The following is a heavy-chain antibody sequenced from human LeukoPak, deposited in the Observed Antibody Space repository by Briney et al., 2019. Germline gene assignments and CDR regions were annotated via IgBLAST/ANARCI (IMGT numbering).Heavy chain of an antibody. Sequence: GSLRLSCVASGFAFSSSWMAWVRQAPGKGLEWVANMNPDGSTKNYVDSVRGRFTISRDNAKNSLYLQMNSLRVDDTAVYYCARDSGYSAFDYWGQGTLVTVSS. CDR2: MNPDGSTK. D-gene: IGHD5-12*01. J-gene: IGHJ4*02. V-gene: IGHV3-7*05. CDR1: GFAFSSSW. CDR3: ARDSGYSAFDY.